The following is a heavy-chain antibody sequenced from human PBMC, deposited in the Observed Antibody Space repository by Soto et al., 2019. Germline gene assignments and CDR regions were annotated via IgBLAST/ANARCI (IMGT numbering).Heavy chain of an antibody. J-gene: IGHJ6*02. CDR3: ARDLSGTGLDI. V-gene: IGHV4-4*07. Sequence: QLQLHESGPGLVKPLETLSLTCNVSGDSIGRFYWSWIRQSAGKGLEWIGRVYSTGGVTYNPALKGRVTISLDRSNNHVSLEMNSVTAADTAVYFCARDLSGTGLDIWGRGTRVSVSS. CDR1: GDSIGRFY. CDR2: VYSTGGV. D-gene: IGHD1-26*01.